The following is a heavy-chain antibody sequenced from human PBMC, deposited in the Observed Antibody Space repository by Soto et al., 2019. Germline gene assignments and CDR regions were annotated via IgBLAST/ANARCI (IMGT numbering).Heavy chain of an antibody. Sequence: EVQLVESGGGVVQPGRSLRLSCVTSGFTFDDYAMHWVRQAPGKGLEWVSSISWNSGNIDYADSVKGRFTVSRDNARNSLYLHMDSLRSEDTALYYCARDASITTSYLPYWGQGTLVTVSS. CDR3: ARDASITTSYLPY. D-gene: IGHD1-1*01. CDR1: GFTFDDYA. J-gene: IGHJ4*02. CDR2: ISWNSGNI. V-gene: IGHV3-9*01.